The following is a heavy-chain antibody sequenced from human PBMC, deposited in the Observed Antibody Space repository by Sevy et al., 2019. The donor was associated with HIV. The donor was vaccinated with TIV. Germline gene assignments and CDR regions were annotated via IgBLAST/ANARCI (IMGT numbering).Heavy chain of an antibody. CDR2: IYYSGST. D-gene: IGHD3-10*01. J-gene: IGHJ6*02. Sequence: SETLSLTCTVSGGSISSGDYYWSWIRQPPGKGLEWIGYIYYSGSTYYNPSLKSRVTISVDTSKNQFSLKLSSVTAADTAVYYCAREFRGPPRIELDVXGQGTTVTVSS. CDR1: GGSISSGDYY. V-gene: IGHV4-30-4*01. CDR3: AREFRGPPRIELDV.